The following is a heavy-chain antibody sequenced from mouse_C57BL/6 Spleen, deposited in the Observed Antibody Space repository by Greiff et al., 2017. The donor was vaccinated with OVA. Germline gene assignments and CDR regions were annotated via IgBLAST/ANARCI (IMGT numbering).Heavy chain of an antibody. D-gene: IGHD2-1*01. CDR2: IYPGSGST. CDR1: GYTFTSYW. V-gene: IGHV1-55*01. CDR3: ARYGNYAMDY. J-gene: IGHJ4*01. Sequence: QVHVKQPGAELVKPGASVKMSCKASGYTFTSYWITWVKQRPGQGLEWIGDIYPGSGSTNYNEKFKSKATLTVDTSSSTAYMQLSSLTSEDSAVYYCARYGNYAMDYWGQGTSVTVSS.